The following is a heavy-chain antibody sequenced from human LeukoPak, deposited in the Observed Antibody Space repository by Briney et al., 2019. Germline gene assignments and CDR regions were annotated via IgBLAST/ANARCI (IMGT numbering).Heavy chain of an antibody. CDR1: GGTFSSYA. V-gene: IGHV1-69*13. J-gene: IGHJ6*02. CDR2: IIPIFGTA. Sequence: GASVKVSYKASGGTFSSYAISWVRQAPGQGLEWMGGIIPIFGTANYAQKFQGRATITADESTSTAYMELSSLRSEDTAVYYCARGGIVVVPAATYGMDVWGQGTTVTVSS. CDR3: ARGGIVVVPAATYGMDV. D-gene: IGHD2-2*01.